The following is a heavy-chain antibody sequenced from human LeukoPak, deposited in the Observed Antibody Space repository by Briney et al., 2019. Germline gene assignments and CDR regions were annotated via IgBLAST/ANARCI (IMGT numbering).Heavy chain of an antibody. Sequence: GGSLRLSCAASGFTFSSYAMHWVRQAPGKGLEGVALISYDGSNKYYADSVKGRFTISRDNSKNTLYLQMNSLRAEDTAVYYCARDNAGYGDPRANAFDIWGQGTMVTVSS. CDR3: ARDNAGYGDPRANAFDI. CDR1: GFTFSSYA. J-gene: IGHJ3*02. D-gene: IGHD4-17*01. V-gene: IGHV3-30*04. CDR2: ISYDGSNK.